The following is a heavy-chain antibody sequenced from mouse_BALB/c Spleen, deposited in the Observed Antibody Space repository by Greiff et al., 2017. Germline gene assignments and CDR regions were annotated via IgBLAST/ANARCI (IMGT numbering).Heavy chain of an antibody. CDR1: GYSITSDYA. CDR2: ISYSGST. V-gene: IGHV3-2*02. D-gene: IGHD1-2*01. CDR3: ARSTTADWYFDV. Sequence: DVKLQESGPGLVKPSQSLSLTCTVTGYSITSDYAWNWIRQFPGNKLEWMGYISYSGSTSYNPSLKSRISITRDTSKNQFFLQLNSVTTEDTATYYCARSTTADWYFDVWGAGTTVTVSS. J-gene: IGHJ1*01.